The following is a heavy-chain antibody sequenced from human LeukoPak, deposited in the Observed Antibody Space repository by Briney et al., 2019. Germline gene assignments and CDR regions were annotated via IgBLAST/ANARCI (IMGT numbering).Heavy chain of an antibody. CDR1: YTFTNYY. D-gene: IGHD5-12*01. J-gene: IGHJ3*02. V-gene: IGHV5-51*01. CDR3: ARAQGGYGAFDM. CDR2: IFHNDCDT. Sequence: YTFTNYYICRLRQQPPKKLLELGVIFHNDCDTRYNPSLQGQVTISLDKSNSTVYLQLSSVTAADTAMYYCARAQGGYGAFDMWCQGTMVLVSS.